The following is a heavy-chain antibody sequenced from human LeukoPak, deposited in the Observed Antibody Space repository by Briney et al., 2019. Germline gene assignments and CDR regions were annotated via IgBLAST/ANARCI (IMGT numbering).Heavy chain of an antibody. CDR2: ISGSGGST. V-gene: IGHV3-23*01. CDR1: GFTFSSYA. J-gene: IGHJ6*02. CDR3: AKDGMATIKISPNYYDYDMDV. Sequence: PGGSLRLSCAASGFTFSSYAMSWVRQAPGKGLEWVSAISGSGGSTYYADSVKGRFTISRDNSKNTLYLQMNSLRAEDTAVYYSAKDGMATIKISPNYYDYDMDVWGQGNAVTVSS. D-gene: IGHD5-24*01.